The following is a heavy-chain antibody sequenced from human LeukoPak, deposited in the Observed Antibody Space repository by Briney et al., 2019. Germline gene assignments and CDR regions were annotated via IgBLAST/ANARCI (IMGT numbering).Heavy chain of an antibody. J-gene: IGHJ4*02. CDR1: EFTFSSYA. V-gene: IGHV3-49*03. Sequence: PGGSLRLSCAASEFTFSSYAMSWFRQAPGKGLEWVGFIRSKAYGGTTEYAASVKGRFTISRDDSKSIAYLQMNSLKTEDTAVYYCSRRFYYYGSGSYYRGSYHFDYWGQGTLVTVSS. CDR3: SRRFYYYGSGSYYRGSYHFDY. CDR2: IRSKAYGGTT. D-gene: IGHD3-10*01.